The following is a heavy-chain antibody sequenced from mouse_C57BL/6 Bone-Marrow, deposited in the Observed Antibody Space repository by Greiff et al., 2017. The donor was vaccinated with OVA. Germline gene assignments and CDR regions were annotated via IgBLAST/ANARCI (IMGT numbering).Heavy chain of an antibody. J-gene: IGHJ2*01. V-gene: IGHV5-4*01. CDR1: GFTFSSYA. Sequence: EVKVVESGGGLVKPGGSLKLSCAASGFTFSSYAMSWVRQTPEKRLEWVATISDGGSYTYYPDNVKGRFTISRDNAKNNLYLQMSLLKSEDTAIYYCAREAFTKAYWGQGTTLTVSS. CDR3: AREAFTKAY. CDR2: ISDGGSYT.